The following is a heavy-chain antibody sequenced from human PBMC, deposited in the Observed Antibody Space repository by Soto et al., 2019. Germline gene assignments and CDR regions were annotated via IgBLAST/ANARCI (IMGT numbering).Heavy chain of an antibody. CDR2: IIPMFGTA. J-gene: IGHJ4*02. D-gene: IGHD4-17*01. Sequence: ALVKVSCKTAGGTFSSYTISWVRQAPGQGLEWMGGIIPMFGTANYAQKFQGRVTITADKSTSTVYMELSSLRSEDTAVFYCARVYGGGDYWGQGTLVTVS. CDR1: GGTFSSYT. V-gene: IGHV1-69*06. CDR3: ARVYGGGDY.